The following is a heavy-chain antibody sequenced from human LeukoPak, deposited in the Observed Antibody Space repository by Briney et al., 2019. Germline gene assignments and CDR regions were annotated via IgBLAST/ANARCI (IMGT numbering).Heavy chain of an antibody. J-gene: IGHJ4*02. Sequence: PSETLSLTCTVSGGSISSGGYYWSWIRQPPGKGLEWIGYIYHSGSTYYNPSLKSRVTISVDRSKNQFSLKLSSVTAADTAVYSCARVGIAARRRFDYWGQGTLVTVSS. V-gene: IGHV4-30-2*01. CDR3: ARVGIAARRRFDY. CDR2: IYHSGST. D-gene: IGHD6-6*01. CDR1: GGSISSGGYY.